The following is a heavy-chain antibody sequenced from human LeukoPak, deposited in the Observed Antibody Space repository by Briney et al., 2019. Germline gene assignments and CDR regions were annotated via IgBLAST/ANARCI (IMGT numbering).Heavy chain of an antibody. CDR1: GGTVSSYA. J-gene: IGHJ3*02. V-gene: IGHV1-69*06. Sequence: SVKVSCKASGGTVSSYAISWVRQAPGQGLEWMGGIIPIFGTANYAQKFQGRVTITADKSTSTAYMELSSLRSEDTAVYYCARGDYYDSSGIHAFDIWGQGTMVTVSS. CDR3: ARGDYYDSSGIHAFDI. CDR2: IIPIFGTA. D-gene: IGHD3-22*01.